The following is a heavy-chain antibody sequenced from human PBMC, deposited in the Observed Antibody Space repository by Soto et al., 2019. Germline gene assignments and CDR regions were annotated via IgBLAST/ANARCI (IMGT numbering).Heavy chain of an antibody. D-gene: IGHD4-17*01. Sequence: EVQLVESGGGLVQPGGSLRLSCAASGFTFSSYWVHWVRQAPGKGLVWVSRINSDGSSTSYADSVKGRFTISRDNAKNTLYLQMNSLRAEDTAVYYCARDYGDYLDAFDIWGQGTMVTVSS. CDR1: GFTFSSYW. V-gene: IGHV3-74*01. CDR3: ARDYGDYLDAFDI. CDR2: INSDGSST. J-gene: IGHJ3*02.